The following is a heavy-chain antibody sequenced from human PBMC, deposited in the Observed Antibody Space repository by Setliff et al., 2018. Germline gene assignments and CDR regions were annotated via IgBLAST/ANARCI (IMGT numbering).Heavy chain of an antibody. CDR2: LSWNGDDT. Sequence: GGSLRLSCTASGFDFGVYGMSWIRQAPGKGLEWVSGLSWNGDDTGYADSVKGRFTISRDNAKNSLYLQMNNLRVEDTAIYYCARLDYGSPAEYWGQGTLVIVSS. CDR3: ARLDYGSPAEY. D-gene: IGHD4-17*01. J-gene: IGHJ4*02. V-gene: IGHV3-20*04. CDR1: GFDFGVYG.